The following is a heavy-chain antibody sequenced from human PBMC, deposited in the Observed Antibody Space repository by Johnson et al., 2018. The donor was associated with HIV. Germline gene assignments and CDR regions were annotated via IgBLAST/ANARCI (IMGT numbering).Heavy chain of an antibody. CDR2: IRYDGSNK. CDR3: ATQGLFYAFDI. D-gene: IGHD3-22*01. CDR1: GFTFSSYG. J-gene: IGHJ3*02. V-gene: IGHV3-30*02. Sequence: QVQLVESGGGVVQPGGSLRLSCAASGFTFSSYGMHWVHQAPDKGLEWVAFIRYDGSNKYYADSVKGRFTISRDNSKNTLYLQMNSLRAEDTAVYYCATQGLFYAFDIWGQGTMVTVSS.